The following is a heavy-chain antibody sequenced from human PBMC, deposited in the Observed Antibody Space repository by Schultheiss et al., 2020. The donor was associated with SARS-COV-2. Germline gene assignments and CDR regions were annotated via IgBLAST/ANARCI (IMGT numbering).Heavy chain of an antibody. CDR2: ISYDGSNK. CDR3: ARDRGGWYYFDY. D-gene: IGHD6-19*01. V-gene: IGHV3-30-3*01. Sequence: GESLKISCAASGFTFSSYAMHWVRQAPGKGLEWVAVISYDGSNKYYADSVKGRFTISRDNAKNTLYLQMNSLRAEDTAVYYCARDRGGWYYFDYWGQGTLVTVSS. CDR1: GFTFSSYA. J-gene: IGHJ4*02.